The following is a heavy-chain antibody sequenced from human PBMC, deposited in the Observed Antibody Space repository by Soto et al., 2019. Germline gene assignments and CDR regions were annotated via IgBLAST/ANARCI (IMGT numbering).Heavy chain of an antibody. CDR3: AKRQLSGGPFHT. J-gene: IGHJ3*02. Sequence: EVQLLVSGGGLVQPGGSLRLTCAASGFTFPSYVMSWARQAPGKGLEWVSTITGSGADTYYADSGRGRFTISRDNSKSTLYMEINSLRADDTAVYYCAKRQLSGGPFHTWGQGTMVTVSS. CDR1: GFTFPSYV. V-gene: IGHV3-23*01. CDR2: ITGSGADT. D-gene: IGHD1-1*01.